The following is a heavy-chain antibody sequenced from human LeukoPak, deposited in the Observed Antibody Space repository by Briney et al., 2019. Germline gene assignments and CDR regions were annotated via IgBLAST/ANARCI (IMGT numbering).Heavy chain of an antibody. Sequence: PGGSLRLSCAASGLTFSSYAMSWVRQAPGKGLEWVSAISGSGGSTYYADSVKGRFTISRDNSKNTLYLQMNSLRAEDTAVYYCAKEGDPIEYYYDSSGYYVRYFDYWGQGTLVTVSS. V-gene: IGHV3-23*01. CDR2: ISGSGGST. CDR1: GLTFSSYA. CDR3: AKEGDPIEYYYDSSGYYVRYFDY. D-gene: IGHD3-22*01. J-gene: IGHJ4*02.